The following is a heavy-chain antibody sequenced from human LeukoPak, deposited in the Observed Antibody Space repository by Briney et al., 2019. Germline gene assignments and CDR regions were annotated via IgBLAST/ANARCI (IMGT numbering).Heavy chain of an antibody. J-gene: IGHJ4*02. D-gene: IGHD1-26*01. Sequence: SVKVSCKASGDSFSSYALSWVRQAPGQGLEWMGGIIPIFGTANYAQKFQGRVTITADESTSTAYMELSSLRSEDTAVYYCAREGGSGSYSDWGQGTLVTVSS. CDR2: IIPIFGTA. CDR3: AREGGSGSYSD. CDR1: GDSFSSYA. V-gene: IGHV1-69*13.